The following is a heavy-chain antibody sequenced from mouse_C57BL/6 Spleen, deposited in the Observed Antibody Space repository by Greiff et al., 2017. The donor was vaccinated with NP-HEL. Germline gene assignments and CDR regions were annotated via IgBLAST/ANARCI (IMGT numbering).Heavy chain of an antibody. J-gene: IGHJ2*01. V-gene: IGHV1-64*01. D-gene: IGHD2-2*01. Sequence: QVQLQQPGAELVKPGASVKLSCKASSYTFTSYWMHWVKQRPGQGLEWIGMIHPNSGSTNYNEKFKSKATLTVDKSSSTAYMQLSSLTSGDSAVYYCARYGYDWFDYWGQGTTLTVSS. CDR1: SYTFTSYW. CDR3: ARYGYDWFDY. CDR2: IHPNSGST.